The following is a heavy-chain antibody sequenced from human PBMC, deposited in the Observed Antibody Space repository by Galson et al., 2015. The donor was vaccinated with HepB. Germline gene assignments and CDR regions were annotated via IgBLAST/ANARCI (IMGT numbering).Heavy chain of an antibody. CDR2: ISYDGSNK. V-gene: IGHV3-30*18. D-gene: IGHD6-19*01. CDR3: AKEKGIAVAGRGFYYGMDV. J-gene: IGHJ6*02. CDR1: GFTFSSYG. Sequence: SLRLSCAASGFTFSSYGMHWVRQAPGKGLEWVAVISYDGSNKYYADSVKGRFTISRDNSKNTLYLQMNSLRAEDTAVYYCAKEKGIAVAGRGFYYGMDVWGQGTTVTVSS.